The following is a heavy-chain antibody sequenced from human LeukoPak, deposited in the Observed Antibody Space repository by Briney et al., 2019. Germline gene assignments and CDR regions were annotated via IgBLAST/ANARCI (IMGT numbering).Heavy chain of an antibody. CDR1: GFTFTSYT. V-gene: IGHV3-30*04. Sequence: GRSLRLSCVASGFTFTSYTFYWFRQAPGRGLEWVASVSVEGIGRYFPGSVEGRFTISRDDSKNTVYLQMNNVRAEDTAVYFCGTVTKVDIDPWAQGTLVTVSS. CDR3: GTVTKVDIDP. CDR2: VSVEGIGR. J-gene: IGHJ5*02. D-gene: IGHD4-11*01.